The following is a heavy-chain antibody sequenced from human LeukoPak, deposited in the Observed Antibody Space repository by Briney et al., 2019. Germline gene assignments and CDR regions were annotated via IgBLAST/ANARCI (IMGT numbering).Heavy chain of an antibody. J-gene: IGHJ5*02. CDR1: GGSFSGYY. CDR3: ARRVVTMVRGVVSWFDP. CDR2: INHSGST. Sequence: PSETLSLTCAVYGGSFSGYYWSWIRQPPGKGLEWIGEINHSGSTNYNPSLKSRVTISVDTSKNQFSLKLSSVTAADTAVYYCARRVVTMVRGVVSWFDPWGQGTLVTVSS. V-gene: IGHV4-34*01. D-gene: IGHD3-10*01.